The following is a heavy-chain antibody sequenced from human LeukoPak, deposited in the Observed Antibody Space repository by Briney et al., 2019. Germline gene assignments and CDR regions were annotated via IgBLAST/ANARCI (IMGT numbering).Heavy chain of an antibody. CDR1: GFTFSSYS. D-gene: IGHD5-18*01. J-gene: IGHJ5*02. V-gene: IGHV3-21*01. CDR2: ISSSSSYI. CDR3: ARGKVRRALTQYSYGSEGQKNWFDP. Sequence: GGSLRLSCAASGFTFSSYSMNWVRQAPGKGLEWVSSISSSSSYIYYADSVKGRFTISRDNAKNSLYLQMNSLRAADTAVYYCARGKVRRALTQYSYGSEGQKNWFDPWGQGTLVTVSS.